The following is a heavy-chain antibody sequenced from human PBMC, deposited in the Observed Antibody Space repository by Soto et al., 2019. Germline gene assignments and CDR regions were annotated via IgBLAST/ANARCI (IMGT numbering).Heavy chain of an antibody. J-gene: IGHJ4*02. CDR2: ISYDGSNK. CDR1: GFTFSRYG. CDR3: AKDEGDGYNPIGNY. D-gene: IGHD5-12*01. Sequence: QVQLVESGGGVVQPGRSLRLSCAASGFTFSRYGMHWVRQAPGKGLEWVALISYDGSNKYYADSVKGRFAISRDNSKSTLYLHRNSLRAEDTAVYYCAKDEGDGYNPIGNYWGQGTLVTVSS. V-gene: IGHV3-30*18.